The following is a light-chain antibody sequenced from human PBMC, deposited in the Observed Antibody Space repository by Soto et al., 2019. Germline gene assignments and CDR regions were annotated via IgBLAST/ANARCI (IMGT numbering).Light chain of an antibody. CDR3: QSDDGRLGASYV. CDR1: SSNIGAGYD. V-gene: IGLV1-40*01. J-gene: IGLJ1*01. Sequence: QTVLTQPPSVSGAPGQRVTISCTGSSSNIGAGYDVHWYQQLPGTAPKLLIYGNTNRPSGVPDRFSGSKSGTSASLAITGLQAEDEADYYCQSDDGRLGASYVFGTATKLTVL. CDR2: GNT.